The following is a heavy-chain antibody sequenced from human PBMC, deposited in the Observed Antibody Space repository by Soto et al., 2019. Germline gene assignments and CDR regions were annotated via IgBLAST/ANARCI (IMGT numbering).Heavy chain of an antibody. D-gene: IGHD4-17*01. CDR1: SGSISSSNW. CDR2: IYHSGST. J-gene: IGHJ3*02. CDR3: ARPTNDYAAFDI. V-gene: IGHV4-4*02. Sequence: PSETLSLTCAVSSGSISSSNWWSWVRQPPGKGLEWIGEIYHSGSTNYNPSLKSRVTISVDKSKNQFSLKLSSVTAADTAVYYCARPTNDYAAFDIWGQGTMVTVSS.